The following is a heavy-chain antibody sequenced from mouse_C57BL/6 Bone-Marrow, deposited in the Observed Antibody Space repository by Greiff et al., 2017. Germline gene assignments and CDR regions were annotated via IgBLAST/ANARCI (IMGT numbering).Heavy chain of an antibody. J-gene: IGHJ3*01. D-gene: IGHD2-5*01. V-gene: IGHV1-62-2*01. CDR2: FYPGSGSI. Sequence: QVQLKQSGAELVKPGASVKLSCKASGYTFTEYTIHWVKQRSGQGLEWIGWFYPGSGSIKYNEKFKDKATLTADKSSSTVYMELSRLTSEDSAVYFCARHEGSAYSNYPAWFAYWGQGTLVTVSA. CDR1: GYTFTEYT. CDR3: ARHEGSAYSNYPAWFAY.